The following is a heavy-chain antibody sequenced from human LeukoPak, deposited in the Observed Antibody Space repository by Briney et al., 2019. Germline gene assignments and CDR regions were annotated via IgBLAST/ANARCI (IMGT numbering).Heavy chain of an antibody. D-gene: IGHD3-3*01. J-gene: IGHJ6*03. CDR3: TAEKAVRFLEWLLFSPETYYYYYMDV. V-gene: IGHV3-15*01. CDR2: IKSKTDGGTT. Sequence: GGSLRLSCAASGFTFSNAWMSWVRQAPGKGLEWVGRIKSKTDGGTTDYAAPVKGRFTISRDDSKNTLYLQMNSLKTEDTAVYYCTAEKAVRFLEWLLFSPETYYYYYMDVWGKGTTVTVSS. CDR1: GFTFSNAW.